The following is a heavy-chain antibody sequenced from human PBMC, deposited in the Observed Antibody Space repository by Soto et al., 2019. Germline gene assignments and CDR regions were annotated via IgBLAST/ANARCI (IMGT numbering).Heavy chain of an antibody. CDR1: GYTFTGYY. CDR3: ARASDYGDYVLGDY. V-gene: IGHV1-2*04. Sequence: ASVKVSCKASGYTFTGYYMHWVRQAPGQGLEWMGWINPNSGGTNYAQKFQGWVTMTRDTSISTAYMELSRLRSDDTAVYYCARASDYGDYVLGDYWGQGTLVTVSS. D-gene: IGHD4-17*01. J-gene: IGHJ4*02. CDR2: INPNSGGT.